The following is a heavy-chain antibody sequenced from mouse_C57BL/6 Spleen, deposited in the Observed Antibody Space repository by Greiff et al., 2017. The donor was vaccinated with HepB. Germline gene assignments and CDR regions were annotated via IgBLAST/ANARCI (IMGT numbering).Heavy chain of an antibody. CDR1: GFSLTSYG. CDR3: ARNPDGYYVYFDY. J-gene: IGHJ2*01. CDR2: IWSGGST. V-gene: IGHV2-2*01. Sequence: VKLMESGPGLVQPSQSLSITCTVSGFSLTSYGVHWVRQSPGKGLEWLGVIWSGGSTDYNAAFISRLSISKDNSKSQVFFKMNSLQADDTAIYYCARNPDGYYVYFDYWGQGTTLTVSS. D-gene: IGHD2-3*01.